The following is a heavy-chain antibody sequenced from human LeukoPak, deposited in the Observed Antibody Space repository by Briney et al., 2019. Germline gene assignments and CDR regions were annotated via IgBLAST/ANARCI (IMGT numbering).Heavy chain of an antibody. D-gene: IGHD1-26*01. V-gene: IGHV4-39*07. CDR1: GGPMSSSNYY. CDR2: IYDSEST. J-gene: IGHJ4*02. Sequence: SETLSLTCTVSGGPMSSSNYYWGWIRQPPGKGLEWIGSIYDSESTYYNPSLKSRVSMSVDTSKNQFSLKLSSVTAADTAVFYCARENSGSYREFDYWGQGTLVTVSS. CDR3: ARENSGSYREFDY.